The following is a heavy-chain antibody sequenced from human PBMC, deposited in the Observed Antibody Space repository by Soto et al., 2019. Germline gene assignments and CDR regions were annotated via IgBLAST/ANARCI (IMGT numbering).Heavy chain of an antibody. CDR1: GDTFTNFA. D-gene: IGHD5-12*01. V-gene: IGHV1-69*06. J-gene: IGHJ3*02. CDR2: IIPMFGTP. CDR3: ARVLRGYTGYDGGGAFDI. Sequence: QVQLVQCGTEVKKSGSSVKVSCKASGDTFTNFAISWMRQAPGQGLEWMGGIIPMFGTPNYAQKFQGSVTITADRSTSTAYLELRSLRCEDTAVYYCARVLRGYTGYDGGGAFDIWGRSTMVTVSS.